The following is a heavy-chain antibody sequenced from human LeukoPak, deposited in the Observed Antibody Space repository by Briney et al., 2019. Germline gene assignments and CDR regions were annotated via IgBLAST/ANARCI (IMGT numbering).Heavy chain of an antibody. CDR2: IIPILGIA. CDR3: ARDLEIVATLVENY. V-gene: IGHV1-69*04. D-gene: IGHD5-12*01. Sequence: GASVKVSCKASGGTFSSYAISWVRQAPGQGLEWMGRIIPILGIANYAQKFQGRVTITADKSTSTAYMELSSLRSEDTAVYYCARDLEIVATLVENYWGQGTLVTVSS. J-gene: IGHJ4*02. CDR1: GGTFSSYA.